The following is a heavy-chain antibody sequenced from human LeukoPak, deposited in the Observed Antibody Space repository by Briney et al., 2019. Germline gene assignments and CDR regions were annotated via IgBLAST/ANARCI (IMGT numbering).Heavy chain of an antibody. D-gene: IGHD6-19*01. CDR3: AIDRYSSGWYTFDY. J-gene: IGHJ4*02. CDR1: GFTFSSYA. V-gene: IGHV3-23*01. CDR2: ISGSGGST. Sequence: GGSLRLSCAASGFTFSSYAMSWVRQAPGKGLEWVSAISGSGGSTYYADSVKGRFTISRDNSKNTLYLQMNSLRAEDTAVYYCAIDRYSSGWYTFDYWGQGTLVTVSS.